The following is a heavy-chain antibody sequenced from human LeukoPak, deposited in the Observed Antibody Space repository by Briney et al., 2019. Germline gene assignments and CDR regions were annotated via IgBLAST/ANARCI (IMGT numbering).Heavy chain of an antibody. CDR3: ARDYYDSSGYSLGIDY. CDR2: IYYGGST. V-gene: IGHV4-59*02. D-gene: IGHD3-22*01. CDR1: GGSVSSYY. Sequence: PSETLSLTCTVSGGSVSSYYWSWIQQPPGKGLEWIGYIYYGGSTNYNPSLKSRVTISVDTSKNQFSPKLSSVTAADTAVYYCARDYYDSSGYSLGIDYWGQGTLVTVSS. J-gene: IGHJ4*02.